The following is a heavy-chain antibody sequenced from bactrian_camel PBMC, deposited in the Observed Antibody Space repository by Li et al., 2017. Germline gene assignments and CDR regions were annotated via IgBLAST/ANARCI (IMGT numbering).Heavy chain of an antibody. D-gene: IGHD6*01. CDR3: APPPVGDFGY. Sequence: VQLVESGGGSVQAGGSLRLSCAASGFTERNYCMGWFRHTPGKMREGVATITTDGTTTYADSVKGRFTISRDNAKNTVYLQMNSLKSEDTALYYCAPPPVGDFGYWGQGTQVTVS. J-gene: IGHJ6*01. CDR1: GFTERNYC. V-gene: IGHV3S53*01. CDR2: ITTDGTT.